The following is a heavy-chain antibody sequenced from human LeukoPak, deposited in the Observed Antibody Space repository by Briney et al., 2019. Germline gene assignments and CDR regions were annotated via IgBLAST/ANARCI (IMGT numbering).Heavy chain of an antibody. J-gene: IGHJ3*02. CDR3: AKAAQAWESRDHDAFDI. CDR2: ISYDGSNK. CDR1: GFTFSSYG. D-gene: IGHD1-26*01. V-gene: IGHV3-30*18. Sequence: HPGGSLRLSCTASGFTFSSYGMHWVRQAPGKGLEWVAVISYDGSNKYYADSVKGRFTISRDNSKNTLYLQMNSLRAEDTAVYYCAKAAQAWESRDHDAFDIWGQGTMVTVSS.